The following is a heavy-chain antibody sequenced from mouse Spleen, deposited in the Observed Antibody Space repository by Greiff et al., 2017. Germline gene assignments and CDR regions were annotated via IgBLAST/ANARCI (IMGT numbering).Heavy chain of an antibody. CDR3: AAYYDGAWFAY. CDR1: GYSITSDYA. J-gene: IGHJ3*01. CDR2: ISYSGST. D-gene: IGHD1-1*01. V-gene: IGHV3-2*02. Sequence: EVKLMESGPGLVKPSQSLSLTCTVTGYSITSDYAWNWIRQFPGNKLEWMGYISYSGSTSYNPSLKSRISITRDTSKNQFFLQLNSVTTEDTATYYCAAYYDGAWFAYWGQGTLVTVSA.